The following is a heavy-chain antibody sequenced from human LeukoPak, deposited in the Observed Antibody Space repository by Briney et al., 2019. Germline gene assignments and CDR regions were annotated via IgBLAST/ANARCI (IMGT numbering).Heavy chain of an antibody. CDR1: GGSISSSSYY. CDR3: ARSRALYSGSPGFQH. D-gene: IGHD1-26*01. J-gene: IGHJ1*01. Sequence: SETLSLTCTVSGGSISSSSYYWGWIRQPPGKGLEWIGSIYYSGSTYYNPSLKSRVTISVDTSKNQFSLKLSSVTAADTAVYYCARSRALYSGSPGFQHWGQGTLVTVSS. V-gene: IGHV4-39*07. CDR2: IYYSGST.